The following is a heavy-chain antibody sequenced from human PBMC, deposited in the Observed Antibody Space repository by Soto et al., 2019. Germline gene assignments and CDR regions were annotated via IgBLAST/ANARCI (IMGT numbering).Heavy chain of an antibody. CDR2: IYYSGST. V-gene: IGHV4-30-4*01. Sequence: PSETLSLTCTVSGGSISSDDYYWSWIRQPPGKGLEWIGYIYYSGSTYRNPSLKSRVTISVDTSKNQFSLKLSSVTAADTAVYYCARGRSHHNWFDPWGQGTLVTVSS. CDR3: ARGRSHHNWFDP. J-gene: IGHJ5*02. CDR1: GGSISSDDYY.